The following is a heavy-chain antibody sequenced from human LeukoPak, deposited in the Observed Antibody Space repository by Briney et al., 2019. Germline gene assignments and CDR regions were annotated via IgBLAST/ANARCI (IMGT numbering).Heavy chain of an antibody. Sequence: SETLSLTCTVSGGSISSYYWSWIRQPPGKGLEWIGYIYYSGSTNYNPSLKSRVTISVDTSKNQFSLKLSSVTAADTAVYYCARVGYDSSGYYLNDAFDIWGQGTMVTVS. CDR3: ARVGYDSSGYYLNDAFDI. D-gene: IGHD3-22*01. CDR2: IYYSGST. CDR1: GGSISSYY. V-gene: IGHV4-59*01. J-gene: IGHJ3*02.